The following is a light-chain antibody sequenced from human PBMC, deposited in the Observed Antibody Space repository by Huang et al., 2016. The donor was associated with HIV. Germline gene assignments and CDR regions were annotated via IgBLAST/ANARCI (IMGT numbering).Light chain of an antibody. CDR3: QQYGGSPLYT. Sequence: EIVLTQSPGTLSLSPGERATLSCRASQSVSSSSLAWYRQKPGQAPRLLIYGASHRATGIPDRFSGSGSGTDFTLTISRLEPEDFAMYYCQQYGGSPLYTFGQGTKLEIK. J-gene: IGKJ2*01. V-gene: IGKV3-20*01. CDR2: GAS. CDR1: QSVSSSS.